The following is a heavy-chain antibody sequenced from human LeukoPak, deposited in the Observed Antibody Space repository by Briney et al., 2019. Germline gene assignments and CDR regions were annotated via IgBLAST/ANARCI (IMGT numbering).Heavy chain of an antibody. D-gene: IGHD4-17*01. CDR1: GFTFSSYS. CDR3: ARGPLADSTVTTFLLIDP. CDR2: ISSSSSYI. V-gene: IGHV3-21*01. Sequence: GGSLRLSCAASGFTFSSYSMNWVRQAPGKGLEWVSSISSSSSYIYCADSVKGRFTISRDNAKNSLYLQMNSLRAEDTAVYYCARGPLADSTVTTFLLIDPWGQGTLVTVSS. J-gene: IGHJ5*02.